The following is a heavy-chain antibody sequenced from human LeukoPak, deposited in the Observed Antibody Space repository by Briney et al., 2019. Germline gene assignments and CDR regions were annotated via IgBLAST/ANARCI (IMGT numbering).Heavy chain of an antibody. Sequence: VASVKVSCKASGYVFIDYHLHWVRQAPGQGLEWMGIINPRGGSTSHAQKFQGGVTMTRDMSTNTVSLEMSSLTSEDTGVYYCARSLYDSGWYSQFDYWGQGTLVTVSS. D-gene: IGHD6-19*01. J-gene: IGHJ4*02. V-gene: IGHV1-46*01. CDR2: INPRGGST. CDR1: GYVFIDYH. CDR3: ARSLYDSGWYSQFDY.